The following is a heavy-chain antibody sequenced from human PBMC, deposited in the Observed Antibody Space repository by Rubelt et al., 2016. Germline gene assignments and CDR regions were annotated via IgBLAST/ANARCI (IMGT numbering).Heavy chain of an antibody. D-gene: IGHD6-19*01. CDR2: INSDGSST. CDR3: ARDGSSGWYWRNWFDP. V-gene: IGHV3-74*01. Sequence: INSDGSSTSYADSVKGRFTISRDNAKNTLYLQMNSLRAEDTAVYYCARDGSSGWYWRNWFDPWGQGTLVTVSS. J-gene: IGHJ5*02.